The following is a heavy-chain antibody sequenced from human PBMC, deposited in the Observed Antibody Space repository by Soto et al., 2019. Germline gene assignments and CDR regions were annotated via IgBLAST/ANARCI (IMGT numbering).Heavy chain of an antibody. J-gene: IGHJ4*02. CDR1: GGTCXSYG. CDR3: AKGGSSWSYFDY. D-gene: IGHD6-13*01. CDR2: ISSDGSNK. V-gene: IGHV3-30*18. Sequence: GGSLRLCCAASGGTCXSYGRHWVRQAPGKGLEWVAVISSDGSNKYYADSVKGRFTISRDNSKNTLYLQMNSLRAEDTAVYYCAKGGSSWSYFDYWGQGTLLTVSS.